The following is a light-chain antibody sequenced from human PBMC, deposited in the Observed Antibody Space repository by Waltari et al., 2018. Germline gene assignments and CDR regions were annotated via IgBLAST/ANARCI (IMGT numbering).Light chain of an antibody. CDR3: QTWATGIFWL. Sequence: QVVLTQPSSVSASLGAAVTLTCTLASAPNPYAIAWHQQQAEKGPQFLMKVKSDGSHTRGDGIPDRFSGSSSGAERYLTISNLQPDDEADYYCQTWATGIFWLFGGGTKLTVL. J-gene: IGLJ3*02. CDR2: VKSDGSH. CDR1: SAPNPYA. V-gene: IGLV4-69*01.